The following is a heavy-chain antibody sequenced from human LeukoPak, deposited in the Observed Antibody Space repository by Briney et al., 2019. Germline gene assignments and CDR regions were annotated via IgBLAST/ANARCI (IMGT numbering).Heavy chain of an antibody. CDR3: ARSRFRGSLHY. D-gene: IGHD3-10*01. Sequence: SETLSLTCTVSGGSISSGGYSWSWIRQHPGKGLEWIGYIYYSGSTYYNPSLKSRVTISVDTSKNQFSLKLSSVTAADTAVYYCARSRFRGSLHYWGQGTLVTVSS. V-gene: IGHV4-31*03. CDR2: IYYSGST. J-gene: IGHJ4*02. CDR1: GGSISSGGYS.